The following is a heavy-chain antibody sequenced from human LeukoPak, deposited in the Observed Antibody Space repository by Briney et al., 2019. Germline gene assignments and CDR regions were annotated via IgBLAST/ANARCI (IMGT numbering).Heavy chain of an antibody. CDR3: ASPVKYCSSTSCYSIDGMDV. D-gene: IGHD2-2*02. J-gene: IGHJ6*02. CDR2: ISSSSSYI. V-gene: IGHV3-21*01. Sequence: GGSLRLSCAASGFTFSSYSMNWVRQAPGKGLEWVSSISSSSSYIYYADSVKGRFTISRDNSKNTLYLQMNSLRAEDTAVYYCASPVKYCSSTSCYSIDGMDVWGQGTTVTVSS. CDR1: GFTFSSYS.